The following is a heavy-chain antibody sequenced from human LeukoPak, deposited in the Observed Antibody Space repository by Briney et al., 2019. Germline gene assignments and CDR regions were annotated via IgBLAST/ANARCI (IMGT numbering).Heavy chain of an antibody. Sequence: PGRSLRLSCAASGLTFDDYAMHWVRQAPGKGLEWVSGISWNSGSIGYADSVKGRFTISRDNAKNSLYLQMNSLRAGDTALYYSAKALERRIYYYGMDVWGRGTTVTVSS. V-gene: IGHV3-9*01. D-gene: IGHD1-1*01. CDR1: GLTFDDYA. CDR2: ISWNSGSI. J-gene: IGHJ6*02. CDR3: AKALERRIYYYGMDV.